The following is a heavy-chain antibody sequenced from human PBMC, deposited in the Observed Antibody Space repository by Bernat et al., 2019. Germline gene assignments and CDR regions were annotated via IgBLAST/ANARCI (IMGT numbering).Heavy chain of an antibody. D-gene: IGHD4-11*01. J-gene: IGHJ4*02. CDR1: GGSISSYY. V-gene: IGHV4-59*01. CDR2: IYYSGST. Sequence: QVQLQESGPGLVKPSETLSLTCTVSGGSISSYYWSWIRQPPGKGLEWIGYIYYSGSTNYNPSLKSRVTISVDTSKNQFSLKLSSVTAADTAVYYCARDTPAGVTTDWGQGTLVTVSS. CDR3: ARDTPAGVTTD.